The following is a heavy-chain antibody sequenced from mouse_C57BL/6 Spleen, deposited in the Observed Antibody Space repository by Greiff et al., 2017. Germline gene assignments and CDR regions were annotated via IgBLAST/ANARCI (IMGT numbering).Heavy chain of an antibody. CDR3: ASNYDYDPAWFAY. Sequence: VHLVESGPGLVQPSQSLSITCTVSGFSLTSYGVHWVRQSPGKGLEWLGVIWSGGSTDYNAAFISRLSISKDNSKSQVFFKMNSLQADDTAIYYCASNYDYDPAWFAYWGQGTLVTVSA. CDR2: IWSGGST. CDR1: GFSLTSYG. J-gene: IGHJ3*01. D-gene: IGHD2-4*01. V-gene: IGHV2-2*01.